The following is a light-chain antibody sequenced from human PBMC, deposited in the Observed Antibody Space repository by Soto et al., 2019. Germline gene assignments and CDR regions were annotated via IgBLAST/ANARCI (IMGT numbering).Light chain of an antibody. V-gene: IGKV3-11*01. CDR2: DAS. CDR3: QQRYSWLRA. Sequence: EIVFTQTPAALSLSGGQTATLSCRASQSVSRYLAWYQQKHGQAPRVLIYDASNRATGIPARLSGSGSGTDLTLTISSMQRDDFAIYYCQQRYSWLRAFGPGTQVDI. CDR1: QSVSRY. J-gene: IGKJ3*01.